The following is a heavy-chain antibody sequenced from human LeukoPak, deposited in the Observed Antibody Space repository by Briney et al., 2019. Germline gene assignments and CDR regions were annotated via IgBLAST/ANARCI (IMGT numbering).Heavy chain of an antibody. J-gene: IGHJ5*02. Sequence: GRSLRLSCAASGFTFHDYAMHWVRQAPGKGLEWVSTISWNGDIIGYADSVKGRFTISRDNAKNSLYLQMNSLGTEDTAFYYCVNDIAGGSGSFLDHWGQGTPVTVS. D-gene: IGHD3-10*01. V-gene: IGHV3-9*01. CDR3: VNDIAGGSGSFLDH. CDR1: GFTFHDYA. CDR2: ISWNGDII.